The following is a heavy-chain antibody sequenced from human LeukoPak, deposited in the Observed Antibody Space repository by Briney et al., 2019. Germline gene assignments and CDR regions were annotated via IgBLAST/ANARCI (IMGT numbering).Heavy chain of an antibody. Sequence: GGSLRLSCAASGFTFSSYSMNWVRQAPGKGLEWVSYISSSSSTIYYADSVKGRFTISRDNAKSSLYLQMNSLRAEDTAVYYCACPRREYSSSSVYYYYYMDVWGKGTTVTVSS. V-gene: IGHV3-48*01. CDR2: ISSSSSTI. D-gene: IGHD6-6*01. CDR1: GFTFSSYS. J-gene: IGHJ6*03. CDR3: ACPRREYSSSSVYYYYYMDV.